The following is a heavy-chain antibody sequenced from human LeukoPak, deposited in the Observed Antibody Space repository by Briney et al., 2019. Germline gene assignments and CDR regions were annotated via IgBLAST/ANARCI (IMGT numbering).Heavy chain of an antibody. Sequence: ASVKVSCKVSGYTLTELSMHWVRQAPGKGLEWMGGFDPEDGDTIYAQKFQGRVTMTEDTSTDTAYMELSSLRSEDTAVYYCATDFAGSGRVVYYYYGMDVWGQGTTVTVSS. V-gene: IGHV1-24*01. CDR1: GYTLTELS. CDR2: FDPEDGDT. D-gene: IGHD3-10*01. CDR3: ATDFAGSGRVVYYYYGMDV. J-gene: IGHJ6*02.